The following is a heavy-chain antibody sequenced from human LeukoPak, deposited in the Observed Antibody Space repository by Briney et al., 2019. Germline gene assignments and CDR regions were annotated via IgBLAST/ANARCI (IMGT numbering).Heavy chain of an antibody. D-gene: IGHD2-2*01. CDR2: MNPNSGNT. CDR1: GYTFTSYD. J-gene: IGHJ4*02. CDR3: AKDHYPVVPAPNDYFDY. Sequence: ASVKVSCKASGYTFTSYDINWVRQATGQGLEWMGWMNPNSGNTGYAQKFQGRVTMTRNTSISTAYMELSSLRSEDTAVYYCAKDHYPVVPAPNDYFDYWGQGTLVTVSS. V-gene: IGHV1-8*01.